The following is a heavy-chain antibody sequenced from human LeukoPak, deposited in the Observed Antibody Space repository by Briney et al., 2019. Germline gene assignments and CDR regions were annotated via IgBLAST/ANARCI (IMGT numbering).Heavy chain of an antibody. J-gene: IGHJ6*02. CDR2: INSANGNT. D-gene: IGHD1-26*01. V-gene: IGHV1-3*04. CDR3: ARDGRFIVADYYYGMDV. CDR1: GYTFANYA. Sequence: ASVKVSCKASGYTFANYAMHWVRQAPGQSLEWMGWINSANGNTKYSQKFQGRVTITRDTSASKAYMELSSLRSEDTAVYYCARDGRFIVADYYYGMDVWGQGTTATVSS.